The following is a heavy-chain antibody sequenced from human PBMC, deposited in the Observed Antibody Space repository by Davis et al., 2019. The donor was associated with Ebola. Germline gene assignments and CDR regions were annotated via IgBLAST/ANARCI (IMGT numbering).Heavy chain of an antibody. D-gene: IGHD1-26*01. V-gene: IGHV3-30-3*01. CDR1: GFTFSSYA. Sequence: GESLKISCAASGFTFSSYAMHWVRQAPGKGLEWVAVISYDGSNKYYADSVKGRFTISRDNSKNTLYLRMNSLRAEDTAVYYCARDEWELLYYYYYGMDVWGQGTTVTVSS. CDR2: ISYDGSNK. CDR3: ARDEWELLYYYYYGMDV. J-gene: IGHJ6*02.